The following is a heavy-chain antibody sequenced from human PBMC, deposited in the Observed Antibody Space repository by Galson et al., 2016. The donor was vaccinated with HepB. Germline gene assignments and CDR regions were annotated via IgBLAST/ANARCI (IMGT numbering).Heavy chain of an antibody. CDR2: ISYDGTKI. J-gene: IGHJ5*02. Sequence: SLRLSCAASGFTFSHYGMHWVRQAPGKGLEWVAIISYDGTKIFYAASVKGRFTISRDNSKNTLYLQMNSLRTDDTAIYYCAKAVVATGTNWFDPWGRGTLVTVSS. CDR3: AKAVVATGTNWFDP. D-gene: IGHD2-15*01. CDR1: GFTFSHYG. V-gene: IGHV3-30*18.